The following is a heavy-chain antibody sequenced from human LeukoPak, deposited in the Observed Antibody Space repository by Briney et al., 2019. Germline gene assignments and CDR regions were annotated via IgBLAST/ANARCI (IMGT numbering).Heavy chain of an antibody. CDR1: GFTFSSYW. D-gene: IGHD6-13*01. Sequence: GGSLRLSCAASGFTFSSYWMGWVRQSPAKGLEWVASIQQGGSHKYYVDSVKGRFTISRDNAKNSLFLQMDSLRAEDTAVYYCARAPIDSNSWYHAFDIWGQGTMVTVSS. J-gene: IGHJ3*02. CDR2: IQQGGSHK. V-gene: IGHV3-7*01. CDR3: ARAPIDSNSWYHAFDI.